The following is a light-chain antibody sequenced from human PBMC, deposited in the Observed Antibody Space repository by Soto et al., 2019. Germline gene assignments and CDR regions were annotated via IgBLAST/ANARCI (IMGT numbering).Light chain of an antibody. Sequence: QSALTQPPSASGSPGQSVAISCTGTGSDVGGYNFVSWYQHHSGKAPKLMIYEVTKRPSGVPDRFSGSKSGNTASLTVSGLQAEDEAYYHCSSYAGSNNLAVFGGGTKLTVL. CDR1: GSDVGGYNF. J-gene: IGLJ2*01. CDR2: EVT. CDR3: SSYAGSNNLAV. V-gene: IGLV2-8*01.